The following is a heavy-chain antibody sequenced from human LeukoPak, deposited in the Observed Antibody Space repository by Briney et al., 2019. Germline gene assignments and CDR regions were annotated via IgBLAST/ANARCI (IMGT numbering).Heavy chain of an antibody. J-gene: IGHJ4*02. D-gene: IGHD3-16*01. CDR3: ARVRGFSK. CDR1: GGSFSGYY. CDR2: INHSGST. Sequence: PSGTLSLTCAVYGGSFSGYYWSWIRQPPGKGLEWIGEINHSGSTNYNPSLKSRVTISVDTSKNQFSLKLSSVTAADTAVYYCARVRGFSKWGQGTLVTVSS. V-gene: IGHV4-34*01.